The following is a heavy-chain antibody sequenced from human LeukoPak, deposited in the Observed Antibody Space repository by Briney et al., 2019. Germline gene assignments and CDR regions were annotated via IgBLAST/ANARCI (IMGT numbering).Heavy chain of an antibody. Sequence: SETLSLTCAVSGYSISSSYYWGWIRQPPGKGLEWIGSIYHSGSTYYNPSLKSRVTISVDTSKNQFSLKLSSVTAADTAVYYCARQVPVAIEYFDYWGQGTLVTVSS. V-gene: IGHV4-38-2*01. CDR3: ARQVPVAIEYFDY. CDR2: IYHSGST. CDR1: GYSISSSYY. D-gene: IGHD2-2*01. J-gene: IGHJ4*02.